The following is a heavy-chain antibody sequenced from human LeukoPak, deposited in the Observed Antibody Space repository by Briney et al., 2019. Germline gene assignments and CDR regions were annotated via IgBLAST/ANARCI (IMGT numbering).Heavy chain of an antibody. CDR1: GGSISSGGYY. V-gene: IGHV4-31*03. Sequence: SETLSLTCTVSGGSISSGGYYWSWLRQHPGKGLEWIGYTYYSGSTYYNPSLKSRVTISVDTSKNQFSLKLSSVTAADTAVYYCARGDILDAFDIWGQGTMVTVSS. J-gene: IGHJ3*02. CDR2: TYYSGST. CDR3: ARGDILDAFDI. D-gene: IGHD2-8*02.